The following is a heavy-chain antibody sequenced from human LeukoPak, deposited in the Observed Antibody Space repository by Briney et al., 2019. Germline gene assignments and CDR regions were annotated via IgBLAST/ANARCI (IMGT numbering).Heavy chain of an antibody. CDR1: GFTFSNYG. CDR3: ARNLRRDYYDSSGYSSHYFDY. J-gene: IGHJ4*02. V-gene: IGHV3-21*01. D-gene: IGHD3-22*01. Sequence: GGSLRLSCAASGFTFSNYGMHWVRQAPGKGLEWVSSISSSSSYIYYADSVKGRFTISRDNAKNSLYLQMNSLRAEDTAVYYCARNLRRDYYDSSGYSSHYFDYWGQGTLVTVSS. CDR2: ISSSSSYI.